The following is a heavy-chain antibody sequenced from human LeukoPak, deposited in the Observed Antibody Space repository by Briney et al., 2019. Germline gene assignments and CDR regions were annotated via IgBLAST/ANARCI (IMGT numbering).Heavy chain of an antibody. CDR1: GFTFSSNW. Sequence: GGSLRLSCAVSGFTFSSNWMSWVRQAPGKGLEWVSVISSTGGSTNYGDSVKGRFTISRDNSENTVLLEMNSLRAEDTAVYCAKSLWSGELIPPYDYWGKGTLVTVSS. CDR2: ISSTGGST. D-gene: IGHD3-10*01. J-gene: IGHJ4*02. CDR3: AKSLWSGELIPPYDY. V-gene: IGHV3-23*01.